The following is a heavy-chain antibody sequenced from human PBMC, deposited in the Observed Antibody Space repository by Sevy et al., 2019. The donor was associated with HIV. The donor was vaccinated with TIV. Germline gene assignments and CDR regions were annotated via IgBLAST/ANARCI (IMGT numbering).Heavy chain of an antibody. CDR3: ARDPRMYGDYLLAYFDY. D-gene: IGHD2-8*01. J-gene: IGHJ4*02. Sequence: GGSLRLSCAASGSTFTNYAMHWVRQAPGKGLEWVAVTSCDGTKKYFSDSVKGRFTISRDNSKNTVYLQMNSLRAEDTAVYYCARDPRMYGDYLLAYFDYWGQGTLVTVSS. CDR1: GSTFTNYA. V-gene: IGHV3-30-3*01. CDR2: TSCDGTKK.